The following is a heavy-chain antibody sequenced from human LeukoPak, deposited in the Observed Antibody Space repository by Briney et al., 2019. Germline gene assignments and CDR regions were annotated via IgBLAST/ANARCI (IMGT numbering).Heavy chain of an antibody. V-gene: IGHV4-38-2*02. CDR3: AGVWGSYRYFGY. D-gene: IGHD3-16*02. Sequence: SETLSLTCTVSGYSISSGYYWGWIRQPPGKGLEWIGSIYHSGSTYYNPSLKSRVTISVDTSKNQFSLKLSSVTAADTAVYYCAGVWGSYRYFGYWGQGTLVTVSS. J-gene: IGHJ4*02. CDR2: IYHSGST. CDR1: GYSISSGYY.